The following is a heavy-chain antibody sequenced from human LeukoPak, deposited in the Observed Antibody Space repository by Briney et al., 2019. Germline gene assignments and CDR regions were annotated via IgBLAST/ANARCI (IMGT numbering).Heavy chain of an antibody. CDR1: GDSVSSNSAA. CDR2: TYYRSKWYN. V-gene: IGHV6-1*01. D-gene: IGHD3-10*01. Sequence: SQTLSLTCAISGDSVSSNSAAWNWIRHSPSRGLEWLGRTYYRSKWYNDYAVSVKSRITINPDTSKNQFSLQLSSVTAADTAVYYCASPTSYGVVDPWGQGTLVTVSS. J-gene: IGHJ5*02. CDR3: ASPTSYGVVDP.